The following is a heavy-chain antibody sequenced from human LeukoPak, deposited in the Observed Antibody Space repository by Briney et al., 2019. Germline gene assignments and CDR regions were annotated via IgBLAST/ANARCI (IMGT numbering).Heavy chain of an antibody. CDR3: ARVSIPKDIVVVVSGAPRPPPPYYFDY. CDR2: INPNSGGT. V-gene: IGHV1-2*02. D-gene: IGHD2-15*01. CDR1: GYTFTGYY. J-gene: IGHJ4*02. Sequence: ASVKVSCKASGYTFTGYYMHWVRQAPGQGLEWMGWINPNSGGTNYAQKFQGRVTMTRDTSTSTVYMELSSLRSEDTAVYYCARVSIPKDIVVVVSGAPRPPPPYYFDYWGQGTLVTVSS.